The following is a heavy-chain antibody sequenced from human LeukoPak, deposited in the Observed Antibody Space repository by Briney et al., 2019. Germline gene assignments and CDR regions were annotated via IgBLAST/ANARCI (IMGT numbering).Heavy chain of an antibody. CDR1: GLTFSDYY. Sequence: GGSLRLSCAASGLTFSDYYMTWLRQAPGKGLEWVANIKQDGSEKYYVDSVKGRFTISRDNAKKSLYLQMNSLRAEDTAVYFCARDMIILQSWGQGTLVTVSS. D-gene: IGHD3-16*01. CDR2: IKQDGSEK. CDR3: ARDMIILQS. J-gene: IGHJ5*02. V-gene: IGHV3-7*04.